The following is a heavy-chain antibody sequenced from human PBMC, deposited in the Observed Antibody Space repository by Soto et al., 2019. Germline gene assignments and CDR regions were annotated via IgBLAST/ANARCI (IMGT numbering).Heavy chain of an antibody. CDR2: ISGDSGRT. CDR1: GLTFGNYA. D-gene: IGHD2-21*02. Sequence: EVQLLESGGGLVQPGGSVRLSCAASGLTFGNYAMSWVRQAPGKGLEWVSAISGDSGRTYYADSVKGLFTISRDNSKNTLYLQMNTLRAEDTAVYYCAVTPNCGRDCSAASYWYFDIWGRGTLVTVSS. V-gene: IGHV3-23*01. J-gene: IGHJ2*01. CDR3: AVTPNCGRDCSAASYWYFDI.